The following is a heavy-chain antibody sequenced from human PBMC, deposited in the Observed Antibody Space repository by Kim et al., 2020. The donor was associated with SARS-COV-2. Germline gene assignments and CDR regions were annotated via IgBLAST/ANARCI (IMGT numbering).Heavy chain of an antibody. CDR2: INSDGSST. Sequence: GGSLRLSCAASGFTFSSYWMHWVRQAPGKGLVWVSRINSDGSSTSYADSVKGRFTISRDNAKNTLYLQMNSLRAEDTAVYYCAREGAEGGWTPADYYYYGMDVWGQGTTVTVSS. CDR1: GFTFSSYW. V-gene: IGHV3-74*01. CDR3: AREGAEGGWTPADYYYYGMDV. D-gene: IGHD6-19*01. J-gene: IGHJ6*02.